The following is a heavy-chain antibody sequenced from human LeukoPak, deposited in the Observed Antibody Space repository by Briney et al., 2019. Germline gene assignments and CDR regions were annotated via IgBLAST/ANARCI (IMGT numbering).Heavy chain of an antibody. Sequence: SQTLSLTCAISGDSVSSKNGAWNWIRQSPSRGLEWLGRAYYRSKWYDEYADSVKGRVTISPDTSKNQFSLHVYSVTPEDTAVYYCARDLGTSGWYTFDFWGQGTLVTVSS. V-gene: IGHV6-1*01. CDR1: GDSVSSKNGA. CDR2: AYYRSKWYD. J-gene: IGHJ5*01. D-gene: IGHD6-19*01. CDR3: ARDLGTSGWYTFDF.